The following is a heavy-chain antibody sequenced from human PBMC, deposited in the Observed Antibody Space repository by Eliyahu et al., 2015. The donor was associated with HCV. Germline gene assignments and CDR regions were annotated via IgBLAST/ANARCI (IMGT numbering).Heavy chain of an antibody. CDR3: ARHVVRDIVVVPAAGGNWFDP. V-gene: IGHV4-39*01. CDR2: IYYSGST. Sequence: QLQLQESGPGLVKPSETLSLTCTVXGGSISSSSYYWGXIRQPPGKGLEWIGSIYYSGSTYYNPSLKSRVTISVDTSKNQFSLKLSSVTAADTAVYYCARHVVRDIVVVPAAGGNWFDPWGQGTLVTVSS. D-gene: IGHD2-2*01. CDR1: GGSISSSSYY. J-gene: IGHJ5*02.